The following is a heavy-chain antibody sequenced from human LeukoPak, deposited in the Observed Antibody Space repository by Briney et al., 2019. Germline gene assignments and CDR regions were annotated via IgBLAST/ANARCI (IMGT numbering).Heavy chain of an antibody. CDR3: ASVYSSSWPDYFDF. CDR2: ISSSSSYI. Sequence: GGSLRLSCAASGFTFSSYSMNWVRQAPGKGLEWVSSISSSSSYIYYADSVKGRFTISRDNAKNSLYLQMNSLRVEDTAVYYCASVYSSSWPDYFDFWGQGTLVTVSS. V-gene: IGHV3-21*01. D-gene: IGHD6-13*01. CDR1: GFTFSSYS. J-gene: IGHJ4*02.